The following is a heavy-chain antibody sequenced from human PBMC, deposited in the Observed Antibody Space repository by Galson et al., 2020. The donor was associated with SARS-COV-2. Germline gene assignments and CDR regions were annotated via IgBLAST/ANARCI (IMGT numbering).Heavy chain of an antibody. D-gene: IGHD1-26*01. CDR3: ARHSGTYYSNFDL. Sequence: SVKVSCEASGGTFSSYAISWVRQAPGQGLEWMGGIIPILDIPNYAPKFPGRVTITADKSTSTAYMELSSLKSDDTAVYYCARHSGTYYSNFDLWGPGTLVTVSA. CDR1: GGTFSSYA. CDR2: IIPILDIP. V-gene: IGHV1-69*10. J-gene: IGHJ4*02.